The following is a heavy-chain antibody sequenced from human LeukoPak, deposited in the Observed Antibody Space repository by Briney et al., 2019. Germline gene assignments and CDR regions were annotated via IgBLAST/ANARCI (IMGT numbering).Heavy chain of an antibody. Sequence: GGSLRLSCAASGFTVSSNYMSWVRQAPGKGLEWVSVIYSGGGTYYADSVKGRFTISRDNSKNTLYLQMNSLRAEDTAVYYCARFKSGYCSSTSCSSFDYWGQGTLVTVSS. CDR1: GFTVSSNY. CDR2: IYSGGGT. J-gene: IGHJ4*02. V-gene: IGHV3-66*01. D-gene: IGHD2-2*03. CDR3: ARFKSGYCSSTSCSSFDY.